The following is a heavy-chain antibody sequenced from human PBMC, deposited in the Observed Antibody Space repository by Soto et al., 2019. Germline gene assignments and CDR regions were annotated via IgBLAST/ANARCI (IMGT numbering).Heavy chain of an antibody. CDR1: GFTFSSSE. Sequence: QPGGSLRLSCAVSGFTFSSSEMYWIRQAPGKGLEWISYIHPSGQPIFYADSVKGRFTISRDNANNSLFLQMNSLRAEDTAVYYCARRVSRWGQGTMVTVSS. CDR2: IHPSGQPI. CDR3: ARRVSR. D-gene: IGHD3-10*01. V-gene: IGHV3-48*03. J-gene: IGHJ3*01.